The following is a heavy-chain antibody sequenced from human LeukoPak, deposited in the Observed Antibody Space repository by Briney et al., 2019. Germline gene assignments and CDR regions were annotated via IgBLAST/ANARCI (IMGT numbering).Heavy chain of an antibody. CDR1: GYTFTGYY. V-gene: IGHV1-2*02. CDR3: ARERGQPGTTSDWFDP. Sequence: ASVKVSCKASGYTFTGYYMHWVRQAPGQGLEWMGWINPNSGGTNYAQKFQGRVTMTRDTSISTAYMELSRLRSDDTAVYYWARERGQPGTTSDWFDPWGQGTLVTVSS. CDR2: INPNSGGT. D-gene: IGHD1-7*01. J-gene: IGHJ5*02.